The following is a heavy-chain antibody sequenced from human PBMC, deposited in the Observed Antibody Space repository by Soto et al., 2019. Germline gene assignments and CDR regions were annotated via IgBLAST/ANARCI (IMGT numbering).Heavy chain of an antibody. CDR1: GFTFSRYG. V-gene: IGHV3-21*01. J-gene: IGHJ6*03. CDR2: TSSSSSYT. D-gene: IGHD2-2*01. CDR3: ASACSSTNCHENFYYMDV. Sequence: PGGSLRLSCAASGFTFSRYGMNWVRQAPGKGLEWVSSTSSSSSYTDYADSVKGRFTISRDNAKNSLFLQMNSLRAEDTAVYYCASACSSTNCHENFYYMDVWGKGTTVTVSS.